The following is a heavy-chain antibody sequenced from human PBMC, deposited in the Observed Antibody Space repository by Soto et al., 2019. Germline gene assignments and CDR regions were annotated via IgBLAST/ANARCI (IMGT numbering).Heavy chain of an antibody. CDR3: ATMNGYFEY. CDR1: GFSFSSYS. V-gene: IGHV3-23*01. J-gene: IGHJ4*02. D-gene: IGHD3-22*01. Sequence: GGSLRLCCADSGFSFSSYSMSWVRQTPGKGLEWVAAITATGDRTYYADSVTGRFTISRDNSKKTHYLQMTSPRAEDTAMYYCATMNGYFEYWGQGTPVTVSS. CDR2: ITATGDRT.